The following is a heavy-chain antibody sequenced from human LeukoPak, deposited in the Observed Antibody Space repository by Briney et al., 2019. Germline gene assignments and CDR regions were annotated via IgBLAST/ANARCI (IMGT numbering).Heavy chain of an antibody. CDR2: ISTSGDT. V-gene: IGHV3-23*01. J-gene: IGHJ4*02. Sequence: GGSLRLSCAASGFTFSSYALSWVRQAPGKGLEWVSGISTSGDTYYADSVKGRFTISRDNSKDTLYLQMNGLRAEDTAVYFCAKQSAGSAAWYSLHYDFWGQGTLVTVSS. D-gene: IGHD6-13*01. CDR1: GFTFSSYA. CDR3: AKQSAGSAAWYSLHYDF.